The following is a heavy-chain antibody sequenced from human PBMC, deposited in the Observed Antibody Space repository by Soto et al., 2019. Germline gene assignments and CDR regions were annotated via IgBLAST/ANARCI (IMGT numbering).Heavy chain of an antibody. CDR3: ARIKWGLNYYNGMDV. CDR2: INPKTAAT. V-gene: IGHV1-2*02. CDR1: GYSFSDYF. Sequence: ASVKVSCKPSGYSFSDYFIQWVRQAPGQGLEWVAWINPKTAATNYAKKFQGRVSLAWDTSSTTAYMELTRLRPDDTAVYYCARIKWGLNYYNGMDVWGQGTTVTVSS. D-gene: IGHD1-26*01. J-gene: IGHJ6*02.